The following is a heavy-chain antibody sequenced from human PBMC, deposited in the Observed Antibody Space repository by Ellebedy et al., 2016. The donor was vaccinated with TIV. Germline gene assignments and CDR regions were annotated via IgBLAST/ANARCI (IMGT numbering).Heavy chain of an antibody. Sequence: GESLKISCAASGFTFSSYGMHWVRQAPGKGLEWVSYISSSGSTIYYADSVKGRFTISRDNAKNSLYLQMNSLRAEDTAVYYCARDDQCSGGSCYSSSDYYYGMDVWGQGTTVTVSS. CDR2: ISSSGSTI. CDR1: GFTFSSYG. J-gene: IGHJ6*02. CDR3: ARDDQCSGGSCYSSSDYYYGMDV. V-gene: IGHV3-48*04. D-gene: IGHD2-15*01.